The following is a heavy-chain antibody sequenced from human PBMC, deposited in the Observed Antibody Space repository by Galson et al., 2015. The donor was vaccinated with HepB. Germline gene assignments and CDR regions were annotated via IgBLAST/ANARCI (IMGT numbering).Heavy chain of an antibody. V-gene: IGHV3-53*01. Sequence: SLRLSCAXSGFSVSSNYMTWVRQAPGKGLEXXAHIYSGGNTYYADSVKGRFTVSRDNSKNTLYLQMNSLRAEDAAVYYCARGLVSSGYYGDYWGQGNLVTVSS. CDR2: IYSGGNT. CDR1: GFSVSSNY. D-gene: IGHD3-22*01. CDR3: ARGLVSSGYYGDY. J-gene: IGHJ4*02.